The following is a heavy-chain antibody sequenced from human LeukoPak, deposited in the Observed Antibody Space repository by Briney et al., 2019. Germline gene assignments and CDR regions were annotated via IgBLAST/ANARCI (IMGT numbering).Heavy chain of an antibody. V-gene: IGHV3-11*03. CDR1: GFTFSDFN. D-gene: IGHD6-13*01. CDR2: ISRSGDYT. J-gene: IGHJ4*02. CDR3: ARRGGSSRGSQGDDY. Sequence: PGGSLRLSCAASGFTFSDFNMNWVRQAPGKGLEWVSHISRSGDYTSYADSVKGRFTISRDNAKNSLFLQMNSLRAEDTAVYYCARRGGSSRGSQGDDYWGQGTLVTVSS.